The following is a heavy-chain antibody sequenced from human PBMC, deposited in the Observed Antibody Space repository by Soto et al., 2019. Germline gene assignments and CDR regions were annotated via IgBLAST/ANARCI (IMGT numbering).Heavy chain of an antibody. Sequence: GGSLRLSCAASGFTVSSNYMSWVRQAPGKGLEWVSVIYSCGSTYYADSVKGRFTISRDNSKNTLYLQMNSLRAEDTAVYYCVSFGPISASGNYWGQGTLVTVSS. CDR3: VSFGPISASGNY. J-gene: IGHJ4*02. V-gene: IGHV3-53*01. D-gene: IGHD6-13*01. CDR2: IYSCGST. CDR1: GFTVSSNY.